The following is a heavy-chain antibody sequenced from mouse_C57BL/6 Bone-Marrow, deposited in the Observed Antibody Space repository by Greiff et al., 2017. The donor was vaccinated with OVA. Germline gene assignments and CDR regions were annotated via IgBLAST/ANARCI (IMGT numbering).Heavy chain of an antibody. CDR2: IYPGDGDT. Sequence: QVQLQQSGPELVKPGASVKISCKASGYAFSSSWMNWVKQRPGKGLEWIGRIYPGDGDTNYNGKFKGKATLTADKSSSTAYIQLSSLTSEDSAVYFGARRGYGNYVYFDYWGQGTTLTVSS. CDR3: ARRGYGNYVYFDY. J-gene: IGHJ2*01. V-gene: IGHV1-82*01. D-gene: IGHD2-1*01. CDR1: GYAFSSSW.